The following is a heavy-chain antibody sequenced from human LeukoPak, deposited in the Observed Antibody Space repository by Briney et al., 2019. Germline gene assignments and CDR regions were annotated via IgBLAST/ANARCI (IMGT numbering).Heavy chain of an antibody. CDR1: GFTVSSNC. D-gene: IGHD6-13*01. CDR3: ARSTAAAGTGDAFDI. J-gene: IGHJ3*02. V-gene: IGHV3-53*01. Sequence: GGSLRLSCAASGFTVSSNCMSWVRQAPGKGLEWVSVIYSGGSTYYADSVKGRFTISRDNSKNTLYLQMNSLRAEDTAAYYCARSTAAAGTGDAFDIWGQGTMVTVSS. CDR2: IYSGGST.